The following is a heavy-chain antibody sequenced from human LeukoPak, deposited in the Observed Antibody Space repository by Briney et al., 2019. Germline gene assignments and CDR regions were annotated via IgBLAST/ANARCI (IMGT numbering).Heavy chain of an antibody. CDR1: GYFINSGGYF. V-gene: IGHV4-31*03. Sequence: TSETLSLTCTVSGYFINSGGYFWSWLRQHPGKGLEWIVYIHNTGTTYYNPSLKSRVSISVDTSKNQFSLKLRSVTAADTAVYFCARGEGDDAFDFWSQGTLVTVSS. CDR2: IHNTGTT. CDR3: ARGEGDDAFDF. J-gene: IGHJ3*01. D-gene: IGHD3-16*01.